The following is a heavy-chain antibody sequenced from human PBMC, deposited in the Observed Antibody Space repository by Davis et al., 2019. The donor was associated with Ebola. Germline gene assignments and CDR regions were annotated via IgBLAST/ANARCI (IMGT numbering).Heavy chain of an antibody. CDR1: GYSFTSYW. Sequence: GESLKISCTASGYSFTSYWIGWVRQMPGKGLEWMGIIYPGDSDTRYSPSFHGQVTISADKSISTAYLQWSSLKASDTAMYYCARQEVMVRVVPAANYYYYYGMDVWGQGTTVTVSS. CDR2: IYPGDSDT. V-gene: IGHV5-51*01. CDR3: ARQEVMVRVVPAANYYYYYGMDV. J-gene: IGHJ6*02. D-gene: IGHD2-2*01.